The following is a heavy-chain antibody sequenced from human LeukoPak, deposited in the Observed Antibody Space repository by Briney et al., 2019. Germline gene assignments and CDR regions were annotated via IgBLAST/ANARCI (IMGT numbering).Heavy chain of an antibody. CDR1: GYSISSGYY. D-gene: IGHD3-10*01. CDR2: IYHSGST. V-gene: IGHV4-38-2*02. J-gene: IGHJ6*03. Sequence: SETLSLTCTVSGYSISSGYYWGWIRPPPGKGLEWIGSIYHSGSTYYNPSLKSRVTISVDTSKNQFSLKLSSVTAADTAVYYCARGGYGSGSYPYYYYYYMDVWGKGTTVTVSS. CDR3: ARGGYGSGSYPYYYYYYMDV.